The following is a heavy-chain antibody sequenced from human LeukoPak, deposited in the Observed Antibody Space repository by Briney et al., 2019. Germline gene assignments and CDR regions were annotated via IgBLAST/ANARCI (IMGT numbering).Heavy chain of an antibody. V-gene: IGHV4-39*07. J-gene: IGHJ3*02. CDR2: IYYSGST. D-gene: IGHD2-21*01. CDR3: ASLVSAGGDFGAFDI. CDR1: GGSISSSSYY. Sequence: SETLSLTCTVSGGSISSSSYYWGWIRQPPGKGLEWIGSIYYSGSTYYNPSLKSRVTISVDTSKNQFSLKLTSVTAADTAVYYCASLVSAGGDFGAFDIWGQGTMVTVSS.